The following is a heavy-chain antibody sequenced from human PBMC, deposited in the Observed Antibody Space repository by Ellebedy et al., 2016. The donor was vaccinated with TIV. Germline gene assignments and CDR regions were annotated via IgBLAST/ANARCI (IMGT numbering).Heavy chain of an antibody. D-gene: IGHD6-19*01. CDR2: ISGSGGNT. CDR3: ARDPREWLVRGYFDC. CDR1: GFTFSSYA. J-gene: IGHJ4*02. Sequence: GESLKISCAASGFTFSSYAMSWVRQAPGKGLEWVSGISGSGGNTYYADSVKGRFTISRDNSKNTLYLQMNSLRAEDTAVYYCARDPREWLVRGYFDCWGQGTLVTVSS. V-gene: IGHV3-23*01.